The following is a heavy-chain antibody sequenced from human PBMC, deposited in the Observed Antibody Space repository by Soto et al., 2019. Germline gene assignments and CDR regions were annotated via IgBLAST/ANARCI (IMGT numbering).Heavy chain of an antibody. V-gene: IGHV3-23*01. Sequence: GSLRLSCTASGFTFSNYAVSWVRQAPGKGLEWVSSISGGGGSTYYADSVKGRFTISRDNSKNTLYLQMSSLRAEDTALYYCAKKDGTDGYYDAFDIWGRGTMVTVSS. D-gene: IGHD3-22*01. J-gene: IGHJ3*02. CDR3: AKKDGTDGYYDAFDI. CDR1: GFTFSNYA. CDR2: ISGGGGST.